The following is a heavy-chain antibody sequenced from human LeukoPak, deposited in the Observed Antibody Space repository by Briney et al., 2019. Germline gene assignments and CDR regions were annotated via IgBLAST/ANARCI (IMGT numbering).Heavy chain of an antibody. Sequence: GGSLRLSCAASGFTFSDYYMSWIRQAPGKGLEWVSCVSSSSNYIYYADSVKGRFTISRDNAKNSLYLQMHSLRADDTAVYYCTREGVGVAGSPIDYWGQGTLVTVSS. D-gene: IGHD6-19*01. V-gene: IGHV3-11*06. CDR2: VSSSSNYI. CDR1: GFTFSDYY. CDR3: TREGVGVAGSPIDY. J-gene: IGHJ4*02.